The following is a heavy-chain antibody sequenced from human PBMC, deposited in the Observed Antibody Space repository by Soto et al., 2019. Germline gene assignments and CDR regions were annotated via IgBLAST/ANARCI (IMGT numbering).Heavy chain of an antibody. J-gene: IGHJ4*02. D-gene: IGHD1-26*01. CDR3: ARPSGSYLYYFDY. CDR2: IYYSGGT. CDR1: GGSISSSSYY. V-gene: IGHV4-39*01. Sequence: QLQLQESGPGLVKPSETLSLTCTVSGGSISSSSYYWGWIRQPPGKGLEWIGSIYYSGGTYYNPSLKSRVTISVDTSKNQFSQKLSSVTAADTAVYYCARPSGSYLYYFDYWGQGTLVTVSS.